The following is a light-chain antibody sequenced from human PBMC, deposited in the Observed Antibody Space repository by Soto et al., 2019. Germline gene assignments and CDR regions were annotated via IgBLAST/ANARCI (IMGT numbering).Light chain of an antibody. Sequence: DIQMTQSPSTLSASLGDRVTITCRASQSINNGLAWYQQKPGKAPKLLIYKTSSLSSGVPSRFSGSGSGTEFTLTITSLHPDDLATYYCQQYNSHSSTFGQGTKLELK. V-gene: IGKV1-5*03. CDR2: KTS. J-gene: IGKJ2*01. CDR1: QSINNG. CDR3: QQYNSHSST.